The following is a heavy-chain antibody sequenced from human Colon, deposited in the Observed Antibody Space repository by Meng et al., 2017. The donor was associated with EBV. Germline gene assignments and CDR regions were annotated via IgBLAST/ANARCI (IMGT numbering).Heavy chain of an antibody. V-gene: IGHV4-4*02. CDR2: IYHSGST. J-gene: IGHJ4*02. CDR3: ARVGAYCGGDCYHPR. Sequence: VRLQESGAGLVKPSGTLSLTCAVSGGSLSSRNWWSWVRQPPGKGLEWIGEIYHSGSTNYNPSLKSRVTISVDESKNQFSLRLSSVTAADTAVYYCARVGAYCGGDCYHPRWGQGTLVTVSS. D-gene: IGHD2-21*02. CDR1: GGSLSSRNW.